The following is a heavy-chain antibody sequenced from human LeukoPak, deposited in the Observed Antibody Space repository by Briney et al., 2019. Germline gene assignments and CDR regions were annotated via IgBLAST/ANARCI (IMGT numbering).Heavy chain of an antibody. V-gene: IGHV3-9*01. CDR1: RFTFDDYA. D-gene: IGHD6-19*01. CDR3: AKGTLGAVTGSGDY. Sequence: GGSLRLSCAASRFTFDDYAMHWVRQAPGKGLEWVSGISWNSGSIGYADSVKGRFTISRDNSKNSLYLQMNSVRAEDTALYYCAKGTLGAVTGSGDYWGQGTLVTVPS. CDR2: ISWNSGSI. J-gene: IGHJ4*02.